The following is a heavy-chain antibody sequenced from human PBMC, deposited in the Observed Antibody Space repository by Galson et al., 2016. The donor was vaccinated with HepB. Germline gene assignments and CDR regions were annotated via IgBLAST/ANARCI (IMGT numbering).Heavy chain of an antibody. CDR2: LNSDGSET. J-gene: IGHJ6*02. CDR1: GFTFSSYW. CDR3: ARGMRVIVYEIDF. V-gene: IGHV3-74*01. Sequence: SLRLSCAASGFTFSSYWMHWVRQEPGKGLVWVSRLNSDGSETNYADSVKGRFIISRDNAKNTVSLHLNSLRAEDTALYYCARGMRVIVYEIDFWGQGTTVTVSS. D-gene: IGHD3-16*02.